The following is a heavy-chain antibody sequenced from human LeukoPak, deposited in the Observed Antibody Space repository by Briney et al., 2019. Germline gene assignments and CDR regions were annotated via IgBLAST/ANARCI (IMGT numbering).Heavy chain of an antibody. V-gene: IGHV3-13*01. J-gene: IGHJ4*02. CDR2: IGTAGDT. Sequence: GGSLRLSCAASGFTFSSYDMHWVRQATGKGLEWVSAIGTAGDTYYPGSVKGRFTISRENAKNSLYLQMNSLGAEDTAVYYCARELLEGATFDYWGQGTLVTVSS. CDR3: ARELLEGATFDY. CDR1: GFTFSSYD. D-gene: IGHD1-26*01.